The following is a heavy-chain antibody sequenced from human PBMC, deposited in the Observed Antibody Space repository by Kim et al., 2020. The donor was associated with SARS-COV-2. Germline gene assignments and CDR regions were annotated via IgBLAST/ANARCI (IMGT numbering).Heavy chain of an antibody. CDR3: AGSVFGDNY. D-gene: IGHD3-10*02. CDR2: GSES. J-gene: IGHJ4*02. Sequence: GSESYYMDSVKGRFTISRENAKNSLYLQMSSLRVEDTAVYYCAGSVFGDNYWGQGTLVSVSS. V-gene: IGHV3-7*01.